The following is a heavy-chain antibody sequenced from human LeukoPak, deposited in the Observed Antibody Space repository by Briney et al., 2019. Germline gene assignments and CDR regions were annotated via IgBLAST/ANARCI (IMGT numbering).Heavy chain of an antibody. V-gene: IGHV1-18*01. CDR1: GYTFTTYG. J-gene: IGHJ4*02. CDR3: ARDYGGNSVFGY. Sequence: ASVKVSCKASGYTFTTYGITWVRQAPGQGLEWMGWISAYNGDTNYAQKLQGRVTMTTDTSTTTVYMELRSLRSDDTAVYYCARDYGGNSVFGYWGQGTLVTVSS. D-gene: IGHD4-23*01. CDR2: ISAYNGDT.